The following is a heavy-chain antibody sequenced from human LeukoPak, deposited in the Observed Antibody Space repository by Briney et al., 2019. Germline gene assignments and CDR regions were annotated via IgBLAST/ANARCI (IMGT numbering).Heavy chain of an antibody. J-gene: IGHJ4*02. V-gene: IGHV4-31*03. CDR1: GGSISSGGYY. D-gene: IGHD6-19*01. CDR3: ARGGGVAGTPYNPYDY. CDR2: IYYSGST. Sequence: SETLSLTCTVSGGSISSGGYYWSWIRQHPGKGLEWIGYIYYSGSTYYNPSLKSRVTISVDTSKNQFSLKLSSVTAADTAVYYCARGGGVAGTPYNPYDYWGQGTLVTVSS.